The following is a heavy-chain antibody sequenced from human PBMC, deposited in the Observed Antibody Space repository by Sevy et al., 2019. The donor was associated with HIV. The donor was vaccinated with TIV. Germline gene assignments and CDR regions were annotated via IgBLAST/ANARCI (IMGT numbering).Heavy chain of an antibody. Sequence: GGSLRLSCVVSGFSVSTNYVSWVRQAPGKGLEWVSAIYSGSNTYYADSVKGRFTISRDNSKNTVYLQINGLRAEDTAFYYCARETLSGYNVWGQGTLVTVSS. CDR1: GFSVSTNY. J-gene: IGHJ4*02. CDR2: IYSGSNT. D-gene: IGHD5-12*01. CDR3: ARETLSGYNV. V-gene: IGHV3-53*01.